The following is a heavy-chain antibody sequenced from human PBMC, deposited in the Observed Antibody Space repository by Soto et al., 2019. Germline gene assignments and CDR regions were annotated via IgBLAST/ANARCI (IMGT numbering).Heavy chain of an antibody. D-gene: IGHD3-10*01. CDR1: GDNFKKNV. V-gene: IGHV1-69*10. Sequence: ASVKVSCKTSGDNFKKNVFTWVRQAPGQGLEWMGGTIPALGKTHYIEKFRGRVTITVDDATRTVYMEVRDLTSEDTAIYYCARGPFRPSAMDVWGQGTTVTVSS. CDR2: TIPALGKT. CDR3: ARGPFRPSAMDV. J-gene: IGHJ6*02.